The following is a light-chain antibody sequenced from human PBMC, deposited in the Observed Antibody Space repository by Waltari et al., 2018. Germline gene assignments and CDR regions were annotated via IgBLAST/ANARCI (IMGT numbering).Light chain of an antibody. CDR3: CSYAGSYTWI. CDR1: SSDVGNYNL. CDR2: DDN. Sequence: QSALTQPASVSGSPGQSITISSAGTSSDVGNYNLVSWYQQYPGKAPKVMIYDDNRRPAGVSDRFSGSMSDETASLTISRVQAEDEADDYCCSYAGSYTWIFGAGTKLTVL. V-gene: IGLV2-23*01. J-gene: IGLJ2*01.